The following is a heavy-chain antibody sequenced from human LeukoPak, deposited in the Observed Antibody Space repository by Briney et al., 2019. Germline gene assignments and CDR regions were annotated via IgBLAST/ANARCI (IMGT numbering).Heavy chain of an antibody. CDR3: ARVQRKSVAGSPEY. Sequence: ASVKVSCKASGYTFTGYYMHWVRQAPGQGLEWMGWINPNSGGTNYAQKFQGRVTMTRDTSISTAYMELSRLRSDDTAVYYCARVQRKSVAGSPEYWGQGTLVTVSS. CDR1: GYTFTGYY. J-gene: IGHJ4*02. CDR2: INPNSGGT. V-gene: IGHV1-2*02. D-gene: IGHD6-19*01.